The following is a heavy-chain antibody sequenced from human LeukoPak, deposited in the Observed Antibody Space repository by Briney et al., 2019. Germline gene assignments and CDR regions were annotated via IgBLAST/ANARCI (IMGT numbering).Heavy chain of an antibody. CDR1: GYTFTTYG. V-gene: IGHV1-18*01. D-gene: IGHD6-19*01. CDR2: ISAYNGNT. CDR3: ARDRVRALAGNDFDY. Sequence: GASVKVSCKASGYTFTTYGISWVRQAPGQGLEWMGWISAYNGNTNYAQKFQGRVTMTTDTSTSTAYMELRSLRSDDTAVYYCARDRVRALAGNDFDYWGQGTLVTVSS. J-gene: IGHJ4*02.